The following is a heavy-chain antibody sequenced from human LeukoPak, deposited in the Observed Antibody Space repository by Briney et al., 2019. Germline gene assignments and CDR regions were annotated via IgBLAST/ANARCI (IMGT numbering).Heavy chain of an antibody. D-gene: IGHD5-12*01. J-gene: IGHJ4*02. CDR1: GGSFSGYY. CDR2: INHSGST. V-gene: IGHV4-34*01. CDR3: ARPYGGDGGY. Sequence: TSETLSLTCAVYGGSFSGYYWSWIRQPPGKGLEWIGEINHSGSTNYNPSLKSRVTISVDTSKNQFSLKLSSVTAADTAVYYCARPYGGDGGYWGQGTLVTVSS.